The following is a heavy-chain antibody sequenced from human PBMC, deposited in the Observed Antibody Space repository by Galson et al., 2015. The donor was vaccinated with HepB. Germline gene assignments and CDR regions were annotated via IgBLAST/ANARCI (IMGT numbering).Heavy chain of an antibody. V-gene: IGHV1-69*13. Sequence: SVKVSCKASGGTFSSYAISWVRQAPGQGLEWMGGIIPIFGTANYAQKFQGRVTITADESMNTAYMELSSLRSEDTAVYYCASGAARYTLDYWGQGTLVTVSS. J-gene: IGHJ4*02. CDR3: ASGAARYTLDY. D-gene: IGHD6-6*01. CDR2: IIPIFGTA. CDR1: GGTFSSYA.